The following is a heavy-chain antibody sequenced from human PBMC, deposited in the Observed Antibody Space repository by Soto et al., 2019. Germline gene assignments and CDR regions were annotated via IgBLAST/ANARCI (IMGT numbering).Heavy chain of an antibody. D-gene: IGHD3-10*01. V-gene: IGHV4-59*01. CDR3: TRSGTYPVSIDF. Sequence: QVQLQESGPGLAKPSETVSLTCTVSGGSIRSYYWSWIRQPPGQGLEWIGHIHYSGTTYYNPSLESRFTISVDTSKNQFSLSVTSVSAADTAVYYCTRSGTYPVSIDFWGQGTLVTVSS. J-gene: IGHJ4*02. CDR2: IHYSGTT. CDR1: GGSIRSYY.